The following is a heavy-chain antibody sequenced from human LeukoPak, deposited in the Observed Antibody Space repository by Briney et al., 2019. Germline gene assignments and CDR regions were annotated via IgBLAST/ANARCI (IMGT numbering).Heavy chain of an antibody. J-gene: IGHJ4*02. CDR1: GGSISSGGYY. Sequence: PSQTLSLTCTVSGGSISSGGYYWSWLRQHPGQGLEWIGYIYYSGSTYYNPSLKSRVTISVDTSKNQFSLKLSSVTAADTAVYYCATSTTVTTAFDYWGQGTLVTGSS. V-gene: IGHV4-31*03. CDR3: ATSTTVTTAFDY. CDR2: IYYSGST. D-gene: IGHD4-17*01.